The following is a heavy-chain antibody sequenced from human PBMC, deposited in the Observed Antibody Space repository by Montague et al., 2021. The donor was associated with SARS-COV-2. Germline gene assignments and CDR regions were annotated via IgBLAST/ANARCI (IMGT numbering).Heavy chain of an antibody. V-gene: IGHV4-34*01. CDR1: GGSLSGYY. CDR2: ISHSGST. D-gene: IGHD2-2*01. Sequence: SETLSLTCAVYGGSLSGYYWSWIRQPPGEGLEWIAEISHSGSTSCNPSLKSRVTISVDTSKNQFSLKLSSATAADAAVYYCARVPYRLLFVPRYYGMDVWGQGTTVTVSS. J-gene: IGHJ6*02. CDR3: ARVPYRLLFVPRYYGMDV.